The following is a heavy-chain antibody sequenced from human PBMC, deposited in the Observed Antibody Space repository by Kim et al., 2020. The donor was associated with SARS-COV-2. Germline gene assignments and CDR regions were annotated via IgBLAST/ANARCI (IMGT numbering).Heavy chain of an antibody. J-gene: IGHJ4*02. CDR1: GFTFSSYA. D-gene: IGHD6-13*01. Sequence: GGSLRLSCAASGFTFSSYAMHWVRQAPGKGLEWVAVISYDGSNKYYADSVKGRFTISRDNSKNTLYLQMNSLRAEDTAVYYCAREISSSWYESDVYFDYWGQGTLVTVSS. V-gene: IGHV3-30*04. CDR3: AREISSSWYESDVYFDY. CDR2: ISYDGSNK.